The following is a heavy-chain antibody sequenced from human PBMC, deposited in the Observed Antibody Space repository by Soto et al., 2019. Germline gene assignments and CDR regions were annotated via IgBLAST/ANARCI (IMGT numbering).Heavy chain of an antibody. J-gene: IGHJ4*02. D-gene: IGHD5-12*01. CDR1: GYTFTNYG. Sequence: ASVKVSCKASGYTFTNYGITLVRQAPGQGLEWMGWISAYNGNTNYAQKFQGRVTMTTDTSTSTAYMELRSLRSDDTAMYYCARDSGYDQGYWGQGTLVTVSS. CDR2: ISAYNGNT. CDR3: ARDSGYDQGY. V-gene: IGHV1-18*01.